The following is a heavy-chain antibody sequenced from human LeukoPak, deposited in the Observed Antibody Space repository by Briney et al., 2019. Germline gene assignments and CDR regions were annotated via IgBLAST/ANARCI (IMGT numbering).Heavy chain of an antibody. J-gene: IGHJ4*02. Sequence: GGSLRLSCPASGFTFKNYRMTWVRPAPGKGLEWVASMKDDGNEIQYVDSVKGRFTISRDNAKNSLYLRMNNLRAEDTAVYYCARNRATNDYWGQGTLVTVSS. V-gene: IGHV3-7*01. D-gene: IGHD1-26*01. CDR3: ARNRATNDY. CDR1: GFTFKNYR. CDR2: MKDDGNEI.